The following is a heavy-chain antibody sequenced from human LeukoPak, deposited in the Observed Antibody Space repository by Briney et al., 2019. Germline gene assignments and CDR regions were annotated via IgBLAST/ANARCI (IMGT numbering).Heavy chain of an antibody. Sequence: PRGSLRLSCAASAFTFSDYSMNWVRQAPGKGLEWVSYISGRSSTIYYADSVKGRFTVSRDNAKNSMYLQMNSLRAEDTAVYYCARDRMKSGSYYFDYWGQGTLVTVSS. CDR1: AFTFSDYS. CDR3: ARDRMKSGSYYFDY. D-gene: IGHD1-26*01. J-gene: IGHJ4*02. CDR2: ISGRSSTI. V-gene: IGHV3-48*01.